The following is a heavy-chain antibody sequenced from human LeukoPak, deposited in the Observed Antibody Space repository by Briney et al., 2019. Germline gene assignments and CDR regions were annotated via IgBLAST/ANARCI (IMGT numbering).Heavy chain of an antibody. D-gene: IGHD2-15*01. V-gene: IGHV3-23*01. CDR2: ISGSGGST. CDR1: GFTFSSYA. J-gene: IGHJ6*04. CDR3: AKSSCSGGSCYYYYYGMDV. Sequence: GRSLRLSCASSGFTFSSYAMSWARQAPGKGLEWVSAISGSGGSTYYADSVKGRFTISRDNSKNTLYLQMNSLRAEDTAVYYCAKSSCSGGSCYYYYYGMDVWGKGTTVTVSS.